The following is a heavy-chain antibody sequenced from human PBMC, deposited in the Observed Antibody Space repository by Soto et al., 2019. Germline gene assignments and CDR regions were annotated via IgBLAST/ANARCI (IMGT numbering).Heavy chain of an antibody. Sequence: ASVKVSCKASGYTFTSYGISWVGQAPGRGLEWMGWITAYSGNTNYAQKFQARVTMTTDTSASTAYMELRSLRSDDTAVYYCARDGYGSGGGCYLDWFDPWG. J-gene: IGHJ5*02. CDR1: GYTFTSYG. CDR2: ITAYSGNT. V-gene: IGHV1-18*01. D-gene: IGHD2-15*01. CDR3: ARDGYGSGGGCYLDWFDP.